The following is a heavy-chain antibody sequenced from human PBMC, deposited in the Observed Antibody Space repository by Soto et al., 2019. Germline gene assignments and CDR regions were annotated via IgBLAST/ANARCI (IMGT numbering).Heavy chain of an antibody. CDR3: ARLPVLSLVAVWGFDY. J-gene: IGHJ4*02. CDR2: IDPTDSYT. CDR1: GYIFTSYW. Sequence: EVQLVQSGAEVRKPGESLKISCKVSGYIFTSYWISWVRQMPGKGLEWMGRIDPTDSYTDYSPSFQVHVTFSVDKSINTAYLQWSSLKASDSAMYYCARLPVLSLVAVWGFDYWGLGTLVTVSS. V-gene: IGHV5-10-1*03. D-gene: IGHD3-16*01.